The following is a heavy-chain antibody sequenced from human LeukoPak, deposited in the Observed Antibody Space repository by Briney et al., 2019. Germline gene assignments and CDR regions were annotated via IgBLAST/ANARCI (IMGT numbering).Heavy chain of an antibody. D-gene: IGHD3-9*01. CDR1: GGSFSGYY. CDR2: INHSGST. Sequence: PSETLSLTCAVYGGSFSGYYWSWIRQPPGKGLEWIGEINHSGSTNYNPSLKSRVTISVDTSKNQFSLKLSSVTAADTAVYYCARDGLRYFDWLLSSYLDYWGQGTLVTASS. J-gene: IGHJ4*02. CDR3: ARDGLRYFDWLLSSYLDY. V-gene: IGHV4-34*01.